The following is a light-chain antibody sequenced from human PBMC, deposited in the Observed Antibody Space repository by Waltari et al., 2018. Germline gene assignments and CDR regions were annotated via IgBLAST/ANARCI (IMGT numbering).Light chain of an antibody. CDR1: QGISSF. CDR3: QQLNSYPYT. V-gene: IGKV1-9*01. Sequence: IQLTQSPSSLSASIGDRVTITCRASQGISSFLAWYQQKPGKAPELLIYAASTLESGVPSRFSGSGSWTDFTLTISSLQPEDFATYYCQQLNSYPYTFGQGTKLEIK. CDR2: AAS. J-gene: IGKJ2*01.